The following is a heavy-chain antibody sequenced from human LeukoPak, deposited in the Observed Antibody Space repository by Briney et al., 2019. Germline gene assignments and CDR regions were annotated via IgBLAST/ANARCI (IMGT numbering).Heavy chain of an antibody. CDR1: GGSISSSSYY. J-gene: IGHJ5*02. V-gene: IGHV4-39*07. D-gene: IGHD6-6*01. CDR2: IYYSGST. CDR3: ARAGWGSSSHPGNWFDP. Sequence: KPSETLSLTCTVSGGSISSSSYYWGWIRQPPGKGLEWIGSIYYSGSTYYNPSLKSRVTISVDTSKNQFSLKLSSVTAADTAVYYCARAGWGSSSHPGNWFDPWGQGTLVTVSS.